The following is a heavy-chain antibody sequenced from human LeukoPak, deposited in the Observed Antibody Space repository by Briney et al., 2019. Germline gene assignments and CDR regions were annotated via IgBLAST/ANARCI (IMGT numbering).Heavy chain of an antibody. Sequence: SQTLSLTCAISGDTDSSSSATWNWIRQSPSRGLEWLGRTYYRSKWYNDYAVSVKGRITVNPDTSKNQFSLQLNSVTPEDTGVYYCASGHPYVFDIWGQGTRVTVSS. CDR1: GDTDSSSSAT. CDR2: TYYRSKWYN. J-gene: IGHJ3*02. V-gene: IGHV6-1*01. CDR3: ASGHPYVFDI.